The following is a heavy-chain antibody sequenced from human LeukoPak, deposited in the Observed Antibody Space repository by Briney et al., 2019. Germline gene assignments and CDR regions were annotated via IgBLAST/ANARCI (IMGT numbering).Heavy chain of an antibody. CDR3: AREKEGYCSRTSCYLDYYYYYMDV. V-gene: IGHV3-23*01. CDR1: GFTFSSYA. Sequence: PGGSLRLPCAASGFTFSSYAMSWVRQAPGKGLEWVSAISGSGGSTYYADSVKGRFTISRDNSKNTLYLQMNSLRAEDTAVYYCAREKEGYCSRTSCYLDYYYYYMDVWGKGTTVTISS. CDR2: ISGSGGST. J-gene: IGHJ6*03. D-gene: IGHD2-2*01.